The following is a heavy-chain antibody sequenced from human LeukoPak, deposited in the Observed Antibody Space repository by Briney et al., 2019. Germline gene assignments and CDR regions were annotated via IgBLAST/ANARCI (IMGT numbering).Heavy chain of an antibody. Sequence: PGGSLRLSCAATGSTFSSYGMHWVRQAPGKGLEWVAVISYEGSNKYYADSVKGRFTISRDNSKNTLYLQMNSLRAEDTAVYYCAKEGGDIVLMVYAFGSGHYFDYWGQGTLVTVSS. J-gene: IGHJ4*02. D-gene: IGHD2-8*01. CDR3: AKEGGDIVLMVYAFGSGHYFDY. CDR1: GSTFSSYG. V-gene: IGHV3-30*18. CDR2: ISYEGSNK.